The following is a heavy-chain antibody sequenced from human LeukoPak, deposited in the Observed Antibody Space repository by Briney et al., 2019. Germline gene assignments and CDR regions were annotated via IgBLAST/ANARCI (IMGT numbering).Heavy chain of an antibody. V-gene: IGHV1-69*13. CDR2: IIPIFGTA. J-gene: IGHJ4*02. CDR3: ARVKDYYGSGRVPFDY. CDR1: GGTFSSYA. Sequence: ASVKVSCKASGGTFSSYAISWVRQAPGQGLEWMGGIIPIFGTANYAQKFQGRVTITADESTSTAYMELSSLRSEDTAVYYCARVKDYYGSGRVPFDYWGQGTLVTVSS. D-gene: IGHD3-10*01.